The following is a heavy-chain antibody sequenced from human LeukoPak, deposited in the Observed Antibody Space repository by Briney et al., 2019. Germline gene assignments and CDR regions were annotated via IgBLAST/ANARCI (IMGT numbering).Heavy chain of an antibody. CDR3: AKAFKINAYFDY. CDR1: GFTFSSYA. Sequence: GGSLRLSCAASGFTFSSYAMSWVRQAPGKGLEWVSVISGGGGSTYYADSVKGRFTISRDNSKNTLYLQMNSLRAEDTAVYYCAKAFKINAYFDYWGQGTLVTVSS. J-gene: IGHJ4*02. V-gene: IGHV3-23*01. D-gene: IGHD3-16*01. CDR2: ISGGGGST.